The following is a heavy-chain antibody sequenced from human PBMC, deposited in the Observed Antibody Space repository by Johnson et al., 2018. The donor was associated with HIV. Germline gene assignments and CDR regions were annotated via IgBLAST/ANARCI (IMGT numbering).Heavy chain of an antibody. CDR3: GRGIQPDAFDI. V-gene: IGHV3-30*04. CDR1: GFTFSSYA. D-gene: IGHD2-2*01. Sequence: QVQLVESGGGVVQPGRSLRLSCAASGFTFSSYAMHWVRQAPGKGLEWVAVISYDGSNKYYADSVKGRFTISRDNSKNTLYLQMNSLRAEDTAVYYCGRGIQPDAFDIWGQGTMVTVSS. CDR2: ISYDGSNK. J-gene: IGHJ3*02.